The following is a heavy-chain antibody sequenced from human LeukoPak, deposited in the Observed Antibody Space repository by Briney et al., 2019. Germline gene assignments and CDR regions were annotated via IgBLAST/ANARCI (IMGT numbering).Heavy chain of an antibody. J-gene: IGHJ4*02. V-gene: IGHV4-39*07. CDR2: IYYSGST. CDR3: ARSTRGTVAGPDY. CDR1: GGSISSSSYY. D-gene: IGHD6-19*01. Sequence: SETLSLTCTVSGGSISSSSYYWGWIRQPPGKGLEWIGSIYYSGSTYYNPSLKSRVTISVDTSKNQFSLKLSSVTAADTAVYYCARSTRGTVAGPDYWGQGTLVTVSS.